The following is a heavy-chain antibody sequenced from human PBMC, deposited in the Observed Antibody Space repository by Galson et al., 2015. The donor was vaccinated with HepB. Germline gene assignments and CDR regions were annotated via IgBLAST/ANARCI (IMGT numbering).Heavy chain of an antibody. CDR3: ARRIRKASDSHDAFDI. Sequence: QSGAEVKKPGESLKISCKGSGYSFTSYWIGWVRQMPGKGLEWMGIIYPGDSDTRYSPSFQGQVTISADKSISTAYLQWSSLKASDTAMYYCARRIRKASDSHDAFDIWGQGTMVTVSS. CDR1: GYSFTSYW. CDR2: IYPGDSDT. D-gene: IGHD2-21*02. J-gene: IGHJ3*02. V-gene: IGHV5-51*03.